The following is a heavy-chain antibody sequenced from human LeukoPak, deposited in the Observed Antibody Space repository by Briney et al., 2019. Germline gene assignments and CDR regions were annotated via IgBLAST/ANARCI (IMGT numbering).Heavy chain of an antibody. V-gene: IGHV3-21*01. CDR2: ISSSSSYI. J-gene: IGHJ4*02. CDR3: AREPNVRGYYDSSGYVDY. D-gene: IGHD3-22*01. Sequence: GGSLRLSCAASGFTFSSYSMNWVRQAPGKGLEWVSSISSSSSYIYYADSVKGRFTISRDNAKNSLYLQMNSLRAEDTAVYYCAREPNVRGYYDSSGYVDYWGRGTLVTVSS. CDR1: GFTFSSYS.